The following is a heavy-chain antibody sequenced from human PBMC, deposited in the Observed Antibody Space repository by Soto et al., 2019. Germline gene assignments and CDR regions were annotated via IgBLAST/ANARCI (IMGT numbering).Heavy chain of an antibody. Sequence: EVHLVESGGGLVQTGGSLRLSCAIFESTVSRDWMNWVRQAPGKGLEWVAHINQDGSEKYYVDSVKGRFTISRDNAKKSLYLKINSLGPEDTYMYYCSGGVGDAFWGQGTLVTVSS. CDR1: ESTVSRDW. D-gene: IGHD1-26*01. V-gene: IGHV3-7*04. CDR2: INQDGSEK. J-gene: IGHJ4*02. CDR3: SGGVGDAF.